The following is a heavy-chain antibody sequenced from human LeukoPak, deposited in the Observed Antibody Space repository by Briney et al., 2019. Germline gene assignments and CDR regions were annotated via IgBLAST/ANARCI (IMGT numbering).Heavy chain of an antibody. Sequence: PGGSLRLSCVASGFTFSSYAMHWVRQTPGKGLVWASRINSDGSITSYADSVKGRFTISRDNAKNTLYLQMNSLRAEDTAVYYCASGPYYEDYWGQGTLVTVSS. J-gene: IGHJ4*02. D-gene: IGHD3-22*01. V-gene: IGHV3-74*01. CDR3: ASGPYYEDY. CDR1: GFTFSSYA. CDR2: INSDGSIT.